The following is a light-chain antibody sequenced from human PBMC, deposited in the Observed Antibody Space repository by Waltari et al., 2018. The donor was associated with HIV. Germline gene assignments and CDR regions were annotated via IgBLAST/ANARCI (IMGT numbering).Light chain of an antibody. CDR2: GNN. V-gene: IGLV1-40*01. J-gene: IGLJ2*01. Sequence: QSVLTQPPSVSGAPGQRVTISCTGSSSNIGAGNDVHWYQQLPGTAPKLLIYGNNNRPSGVPDRFSGSKSGNTASLTISGLQAEDEADYYCSSFRSTTTSILFGGGTKLTVL. CDR3: SSFRSTTTSIL. CDR1: SSNIGAGND.